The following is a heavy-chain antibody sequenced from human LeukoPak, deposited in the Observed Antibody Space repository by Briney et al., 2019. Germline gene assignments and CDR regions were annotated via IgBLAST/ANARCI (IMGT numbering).Heavy chain of an antibody. CDR1: GGSISSSSYY. V-gene: IGHV4-39*07. D-gene: IGHD5-12*01. CDR2: IYYSGST. Sequence: PSETLSLTCTVSGGSISSSSYYWGWIRQPPGKGLEWIGSIYYSGSTNYNPSLKSRVTISVDTSKNQFSLKLSSVTAADTAVYYCARLVGGYRLWNYWGQGTLVTVSS. J-gene: IGHJ4*02. CDR3: ARLVGGYRLWNY.